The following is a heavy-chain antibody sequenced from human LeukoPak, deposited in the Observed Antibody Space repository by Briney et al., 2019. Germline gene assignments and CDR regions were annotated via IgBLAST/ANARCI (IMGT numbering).Heavy chain of an antibody. D-gene: IGHD1-26*01. Sequence: LAGGSLRLSCAASGFTFSSYAMSWVRQAPGKGLEWVSAISGSGGSTYYADSVKGRFTISRDNSKNTLYLQMNSLRAEDTAVYYCATGLQSGSYYWGARPIAEYFQHWGQGTLVTVSS. J-gene: IGHJ1*01. CDR1: GFTFSSYA. CDR2: ISGSGGST. CDR3: ATGLQSGSYYWGARPIAEYFQH. V-gene: IGHV3-23*01.